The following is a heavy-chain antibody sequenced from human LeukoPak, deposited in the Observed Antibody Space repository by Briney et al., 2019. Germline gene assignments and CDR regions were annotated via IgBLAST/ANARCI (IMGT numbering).Heavy chain of an antibody. D-gene: IGHD3-9*01. Sequence: GASVKVSCKASGYTFTSYAMHWVRQAPGQRLEWMGWINAGNGNTKYSQNFQGRVTITRDTSASTAYMELSSLRFEDTAVYYCARDPYFDWLLEGNYYYGMDVWGQGTTVTVSS. CDR2: INAGNGNT. V-gene: IGHV1-3*01. J-gene: IGHJ6*02. CDR3: ARDPYFDWLLEGNYYYGMDV. CDR1: GYTFTSYA.